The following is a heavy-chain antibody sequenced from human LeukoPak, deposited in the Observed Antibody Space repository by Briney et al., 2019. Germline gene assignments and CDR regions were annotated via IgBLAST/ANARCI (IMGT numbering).Heavy chain of an antibody. CDR2: IYPDDSDT. J-gene: IGHJ4*02. CDR1: GFTFSNYW. Sequence: GESLKISCKGSGFTFSNYWIAWVRQMPGKGLEWMGIIYPDDSDTRYSPSFQGQVTISVDKSISSAYLQWSSLKASDTAIYYCARHPRYYRDVPAHFDYWGQGTLVTVSS. CDR3: ARHPRYYRDVPAHFDY. D-gene: IGHD4-17*01. V-gene: IGHV5-51*01.